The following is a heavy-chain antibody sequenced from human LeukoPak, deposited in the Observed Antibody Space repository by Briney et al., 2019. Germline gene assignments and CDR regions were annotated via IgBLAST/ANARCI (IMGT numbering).Heavy chain of an antibody. CDR2: IYSGGST. J-gene: IGHJ3*02. CDR3: AREIRGAFDI. CDR1: GFTVSSNY. Sequence: GGSLRPSCAASGFTVSSNYMSWVRQAPGKGLEWVSVIYSGGSTYYADSVKGRFTISRDNSKNTLYLQMNSLRAEDTAVYYCAREIRGAFDIWGQGTMVTVSS. D-gene: IGHD3-3*01. V-gene: IGHV3-66*02.